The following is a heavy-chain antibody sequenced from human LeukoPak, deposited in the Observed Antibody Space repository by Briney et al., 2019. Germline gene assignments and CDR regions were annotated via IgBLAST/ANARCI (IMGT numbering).Heavy chain of an antibody. CDR2: ISSSSSYI. D-gene: IGHD5-18*01. CDR3: ARDRLDTAMVWAY. V-gene: IGHV3-21*01. Sequence: GGSLRLSCAASGFTFSSYSMNWIRQAPGKGLDWVSSISSSSSYIYYADSVKGRFTISRDNAKNSLYLQMNSLRAEDTAVYYCARDRLDTAMVWAYWGQGTLVTVSS. J-gene: IGHJ4*02. CDR1: GFTFSSYS.